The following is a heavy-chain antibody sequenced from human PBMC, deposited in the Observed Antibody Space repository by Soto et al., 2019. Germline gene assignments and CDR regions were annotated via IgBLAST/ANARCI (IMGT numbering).Heavy chain of an antibody. CDR3: ARARYCTTGVCYFFDY. CDR1: GFTFSSYG. V-gene: IGHV3-33*01. J-gene: IGHJ4*02. Sequence: GGSLRLSCAASGFTFSSYGMHWVRQAPGKGLEWVAVTWYDGSNKYYVDSVKGRFTISRDNSKNTLYLQMNSLRAEDTAVYYCARARYCTTGVCYFFDYWGQGTLVTLSS. D-gene: IGHD2-8*01. CDR2: TWYDGSNK.